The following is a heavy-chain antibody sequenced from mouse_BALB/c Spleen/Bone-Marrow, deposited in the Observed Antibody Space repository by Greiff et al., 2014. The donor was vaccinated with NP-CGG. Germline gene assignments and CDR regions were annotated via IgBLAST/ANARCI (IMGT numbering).Heavy chain of an antibody. D-gene: IGHD3-2*01. CDR3: ARGTARAMMDY. J-gene: IGHJ4*01. CDR2: IHPSNGRT. Sequence: VQLQQSGTELVKPGASVKLSCKASGYTLTSYWIHWVKQRPGQGLEWIGEIHPSNGRTNYSEKFKTKATLTVDKSSTTAHMQLRSLTSEDSAVYYCARGTARAMMDYWGQGTSVTVSS. CDR1: GYTLTSYW. V-gene: IGHV1S81*02.